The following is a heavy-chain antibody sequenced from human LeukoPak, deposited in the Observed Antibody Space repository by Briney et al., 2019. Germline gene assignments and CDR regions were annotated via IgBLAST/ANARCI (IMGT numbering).Heavy chain of an antibody. CDR1: GFIFTNYA. CDR2: ASGSDTGT. J-gene: IGHJ4*02. V-gene: IGHV3-23*01. CDR3: ARVDEDGFDY. Sequence: TGGSLRLSCAASGFIFTNYAMSWVRQAPGKGLEWISAASGSDTGTYHADSVRGRFTISRDTTKNTLYLQMNSLRAEDMAVYYCARVDEDGFDYWGQGTLVTVSS.